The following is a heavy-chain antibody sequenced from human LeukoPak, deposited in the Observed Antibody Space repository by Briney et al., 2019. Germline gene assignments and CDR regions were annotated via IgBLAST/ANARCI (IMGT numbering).Heavy chain of an antibody. J-gene: IGHJ4*02. CDR3: ARLLVPAAGGYYFDS. V-gene: IGHV4-59*11. D-gene: IGHD2-2*01. CDR2: IYYSGST. CDR1: GASISSHY. Sequence: PSETLSLTCTVSGASISSHYWSWIRQPPGKGLEWIGRIYYSGSTYYNPSLKSRVTVSVDRSKNQFSLELSSVSAADTAVYYCARLLVPAAGGYYFDSWGQGTLVTVSS.